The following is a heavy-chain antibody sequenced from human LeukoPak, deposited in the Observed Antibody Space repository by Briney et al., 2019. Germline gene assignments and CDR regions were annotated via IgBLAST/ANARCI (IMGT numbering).Heavy chain of an antibody. Sequence: SSETLSLTCTVSGGSISSYYWSWIRQPPGKGLEWIGYIYYSGSTNYNPSLKSRVTISVDTSKNQFSLKLSSVTAADTAVYYCARGTPYYDILTGYYKDYYYYMDVWGKGTTVTISS. V-gene: IGHV4-59*01. J-gene: IGHJ6*03. CDR3: ARGTPYYDILTGYYKDYYYYMDV. CDR2: IYYSGST. CDR1: GGSISSYY. D-gene: IGHD3-9*01.